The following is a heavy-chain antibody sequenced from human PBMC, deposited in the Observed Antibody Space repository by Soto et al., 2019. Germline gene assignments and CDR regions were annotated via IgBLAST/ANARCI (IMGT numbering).Heavy chain of an antibody. Sequence: GWLRRSCPASGFTFSTWWMDWVRQTPGEGLEWVANINQDGSEKNYVDSVKGRFTISRDNAKNSLYLQMSSLTAEDSALYYCSRSLNSWGQGTLVTVSS. CDR3: SRSLNS. CDR1: GFTFSTWW. CDR2: INQDGSEK. V-gene: IGHV3-7*01. J-gene: IGHJ4*02.